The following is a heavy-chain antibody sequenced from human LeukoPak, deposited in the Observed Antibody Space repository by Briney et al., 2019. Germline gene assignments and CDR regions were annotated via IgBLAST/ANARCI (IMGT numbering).Heavy chain of an antibody. Sequence: SETLSLTCAVYGGSFSGYYWSWVRQPPGKGLEWIGEINHSGSTNYNPSLKSRVTISVDTSKNQFSLKLSSVTAADTAVYYCARGTILRYFDWLPPDYWGQGTLVTVSS. CDR3: ARGTILRYFDWLPPDY. D-gene: IGHD3-9*01. CDR2: INHSGST. CDR1: GGSFSGYY. J-gene: IGHJ4*02. V-gene: IGHV4-34*01.